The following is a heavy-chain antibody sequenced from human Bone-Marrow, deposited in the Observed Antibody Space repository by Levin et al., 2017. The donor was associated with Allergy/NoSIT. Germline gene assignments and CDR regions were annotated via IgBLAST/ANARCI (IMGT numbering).Heavy chain of an antibody. D-gene: IGHD2-2*01. J-gene: IGHJ5*02. CDR3: ARGGYCSSTSCFLLSPKQYNWFDP. V-gene: IGHV4-59*01. Sequence: PSETLSLTCTVSGGSISSYYWSWIRQPPGKGLEWIWYIYYSGSTNYNPSLKSRVTISVDTSKNQFSLKLSSVTAADTAVYYCARGGYCSSTSCFLLSPKQYNWFDPWGQGTLVTVSS. CDR2: IYYSGST. CDR1: GGSISSYY.